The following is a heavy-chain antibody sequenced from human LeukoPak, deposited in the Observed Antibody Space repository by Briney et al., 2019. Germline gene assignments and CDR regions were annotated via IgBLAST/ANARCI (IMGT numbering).Heavy chain of an antibody. Sequence: GGSLRLSCAASGFTFSSYWMSWVRQAPGKGLEWVANIKEDGSRNHYVDSVKGRFTISRDNAKNSLYLQMNSLRVEDTAVYYCARQLSGWYDADPYWGQGTLDTVSS. CDR3: ARQLSGWYDADPY. D-gene: IGHD6-19*01. CDR1: GFTFSSYW. CDR2: IKEDGSRN. V-gene: IGHV3-7*05. J-gene: IGHJ4*02.